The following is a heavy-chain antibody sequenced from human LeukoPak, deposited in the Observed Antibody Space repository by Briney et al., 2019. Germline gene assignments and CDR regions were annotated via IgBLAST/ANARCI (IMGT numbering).Heavy chain of an antibody. D-gene: IGHD3-16*02. CDR3: ARVHYDYVWGSYRGYFDH. CDR2: IIPIFGTA. V-gene: IGHV1-69*13. Sequence: ASVKVSCKASGGTFSSYAISWVRQAPGQGPEWMGGIIPIFGTANYAQKFQGRVTITADESTSTAYMELSSLRSEDTAVYYCARVHYDYVWGSYRGYFDHWGQGTLVTVSS. J-gene: IGHJ4*02. CDR1: GGTFSSYA.